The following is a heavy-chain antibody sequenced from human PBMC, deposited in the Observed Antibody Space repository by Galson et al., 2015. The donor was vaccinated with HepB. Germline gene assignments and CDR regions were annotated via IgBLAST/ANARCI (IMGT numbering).Heavy chain of an antibody. CDR1: GFTFSSYW. CDR3: ARDYCSSTSCYDY. Sequence: SLRLSCAASGFTFSSYWMSWVRQAPGKGLEWVANIKQDGSEKYYVDSVKGRFTISRDNAKNSLYLQMNSLRAEDTAVYYCARDYCSSTSCYDYWGQETLVTVSS. CDR2: IKQDGSEK. D-gene: IGHD2-2*01. V-gene: IGHV3-7*01. J-gene: IGHJ4*02.